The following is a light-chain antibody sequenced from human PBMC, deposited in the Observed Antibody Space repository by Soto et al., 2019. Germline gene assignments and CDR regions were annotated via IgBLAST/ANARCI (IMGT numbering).Light chain of an antibody. CDR3: QHRNNWPLT. V-gene: IGKV3-11*01. Sequence: EIVLTQSPATLSLSPGERATLSCRASQSASNKLAWYQQKPCHAPTLLIYDASTLATGIPARFSGSGSGTDFTLTISSLEPEDFAVYFCQHRNNWPLTFGGGTKVEI. CDR1: QSASNK. J-gene: IGKJ4*01. CDR2: DAS.